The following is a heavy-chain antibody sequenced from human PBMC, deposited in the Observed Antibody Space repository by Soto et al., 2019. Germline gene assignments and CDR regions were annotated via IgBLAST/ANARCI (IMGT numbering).Heavy chain of an antibody. J-gene: IGHJ4*02. Sequence: QVQLQESGPGLVKPSETLSLTCTVSGGSISSYYWSWIRQPPGKGLEWIGYIYYSGSTNYNPSLTRRVTRSVDTSKNQFSLKLSSVIAADTVVYYCARVTSGRSGYRIIDYWGQGTLVTVSS. V-gene: IGHV4-59*01. D-gene: IGHD6-13*01. CDR1: GGSISSYY. CDR3: ARVTSGRSGYRIIDY. CDR2: IYYSGST.